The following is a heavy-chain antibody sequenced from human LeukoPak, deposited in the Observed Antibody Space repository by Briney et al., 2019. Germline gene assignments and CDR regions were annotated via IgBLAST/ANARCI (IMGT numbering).Heavy chain of an antibody. CDR2: VSASGSST. D-gene: IGHD2-15*01. CDR3: VAARADFDY. CDR1: GFTFSDFY. V-gene: IGHV3-11*06. J-gene: IGHJ4*02. Sequence: NPGGSLRLSCAASGFTFSDFYMSWIRQAPGKGLEWISYVSASGSSTTYADPVKGRFTISRDTAKNSLYLQMNSLRAEDTAVYYCVAARADFDYWGQGTLVTVSS.